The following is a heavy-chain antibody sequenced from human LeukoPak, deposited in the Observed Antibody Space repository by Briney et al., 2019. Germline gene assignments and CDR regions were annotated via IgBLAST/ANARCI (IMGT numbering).Heavy chain of an antibody. D-gene: IGHD6-19*01. J-gene: IGHJ4*02. CDR3: AIYSSGWFYLDY. CDR2: ISAYNGNT. CDR1: GYTFSNYG. Sequence: GASVKVSCKASGYTFSNYGISWVRQAPEQGLEWMGWISAYNGNTSYTQKVKGSVTMTTDTSTSTAYMELRSLRSDDTAVYYCAIYSSGWFYLDYWGQGTLATVSS. V-gene: IGHV1-18*01.